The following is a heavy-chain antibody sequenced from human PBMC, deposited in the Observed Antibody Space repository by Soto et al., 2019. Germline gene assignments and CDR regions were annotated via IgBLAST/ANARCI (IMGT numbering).Heavy chain of an antibody. CDR1: EFTFSSFV. J-gene: IGHJ4*02. CDR3: AKGGVSRLSSSDY. V-gene: IGHV3-23*01. D-gene: IGHD2-2*01. Sequence: EVQLLESGGGLVQPGGSLRLSCAASEFTFSSFVMSWVRQAPGKGLEWVSTISDSGGNTYYAASVKGRFTISRDNSKNTLYLQMNILRAEDTAIYYCAKGGVSRLSSSDYWGQGTLVTVSS. CDR2: ISDSGGNT.